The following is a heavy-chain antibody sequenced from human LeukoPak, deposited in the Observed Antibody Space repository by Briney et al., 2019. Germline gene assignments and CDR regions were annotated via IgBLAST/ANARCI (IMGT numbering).Heavy chain of an antibody. J-gene: IGHJ4*02. D-gene: IGHD3-22*01. V-gene: IGHV4-59*08. Sequence: PSETLSLTCTVSGGSISSYYWSWIRQPPGKGLEWIGYIYYSGSTNYNPSLKSRVTISVDTSKNQFSLKLSSVTAADTAVYYCARATSGRYDSSGYYAIFDYWGQGTLVTVSS. CDR1: GGSISSYY. CDR3: ARATSGRYDSSGYYAIFDY. CDR2: IYYSGST.